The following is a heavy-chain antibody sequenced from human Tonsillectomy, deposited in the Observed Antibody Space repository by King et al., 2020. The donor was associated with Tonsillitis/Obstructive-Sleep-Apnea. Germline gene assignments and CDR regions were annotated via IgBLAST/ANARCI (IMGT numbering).Heavy chain of an antibody. CDR1: GFTVSSNY. J-gene: IGHJ4*02. D-gene: IGHD2-15*01. Sequence: VQLVESGGGLVQPGGSLRLSCAASGFTVSSNYMSWVRQAPGKGLEWVSVIYSGGYTYYADSVKGRFTISRDNSKNTFSLQMNSLRAEDTAVYYCARDRCSGGTCYSKYWGQGTLVTVSS. V-gene: IGHV3-66*01. CDR2: IYSGGYT. CDR3: ARDRCSGGTCYSKY.